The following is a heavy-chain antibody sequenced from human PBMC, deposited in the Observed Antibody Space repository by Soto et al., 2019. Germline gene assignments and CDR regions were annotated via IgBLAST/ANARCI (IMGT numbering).Heavy chain of an antibody. CDR2: IVPMFGTS. CDR1: GGTSTRYA. V-gene: IGHV1-69*06. D-gene: IGHD3-3*01. CDR3: NRGSAYDFWSGYL. J-gene: IGHJ4*02. Sequence: QERLVQSGAEVRKPGSSVKVSCKVTGGTSTRYAINWVRQAPGQGLEWMGGIVPMFGTSKYAQKFQGRVTITADTSTNIAYMELRSLRSEDKAVYYCNRGSAYDFWSGYLWGQGTLVSVSS.